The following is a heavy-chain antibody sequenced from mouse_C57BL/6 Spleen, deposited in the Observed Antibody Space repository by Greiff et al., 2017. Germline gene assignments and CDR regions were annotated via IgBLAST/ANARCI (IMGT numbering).Heavy chain of an antibody. D-gene: IGHD2-4*01. Sequence: EVQLQQSGPGLVKPSQSLSLTCSVTGYSITSGYYWNWIRQFPGNKLEWMGYISYDGSNNYNPSLKNRISITRDTSKNQFFLKLNSVTTEDTATYYCAREKGYDYYFDDWGQGTTLTVSS. J-gene: IGHJ2*01. CDR1: GYSITSGYY. CDR3: AREKGYDYYFDD. CDR2: ISYDGSN. V-gene: IGHV3-6*01.